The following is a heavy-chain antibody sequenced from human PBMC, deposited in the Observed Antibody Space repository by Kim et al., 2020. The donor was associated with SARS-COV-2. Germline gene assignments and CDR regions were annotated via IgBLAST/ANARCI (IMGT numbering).Heavy chain of an antibody. D-gene: IGHD3-10*01. CDR1: GFTFSSYG. V-gene: IGHV3-30*18. CDR3: AKNWVRGGWAGDAFDI. CDR2: ISYDGSNK. J-gene: IGHJ3*02. Sequence: GGSLRLSCAASGFTFSSYGMHWVRQAPGKGLEWVAVISYDGSNKYYADSVKGRFTISRDNSKNTLYLQMNSLRAEDTAVYYCAKNWVRGGWAGDAFDIWGQGTMVTVSS.